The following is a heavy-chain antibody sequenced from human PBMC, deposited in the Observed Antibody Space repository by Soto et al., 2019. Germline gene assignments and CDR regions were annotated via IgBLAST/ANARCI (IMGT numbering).Heavy chain of an antibody. CDR2: INAGNGNT. CDR1: GYTFTSYA. Sequence: GASVKVSCKASGYTFTSYAMHWVRQAPGQRLEWMGWINAGNGNTKYSQKFQGRVTITRDTSASTAYKELSSLRSEDTAVYYCARDPSYYGMDVWGQGTTVTVSS. CDR3: ARDPSYYGMDV. V-gene: IGHV1-3*01. J-gene: IGHJ6*02.